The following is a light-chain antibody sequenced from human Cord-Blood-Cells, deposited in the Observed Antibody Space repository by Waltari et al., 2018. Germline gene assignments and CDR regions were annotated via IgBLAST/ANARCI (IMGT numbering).Light chain of an antibody. Sequence: SYELTQPPSVSVSPGQTASITCSGDKLGGQYACWYQQKPGQSPVLVINQDSKRPSGIPERFSGSNSGNTATLTISGTQAMDEADYYCQAWDSSTAGVFGGGTKLTVL. CDR3: QAWDSSTAGV. CDR2: QDS. CDR1: KLGGQY. V-gene: IGLV3-1*01. J-gene: IGLJ2*01.